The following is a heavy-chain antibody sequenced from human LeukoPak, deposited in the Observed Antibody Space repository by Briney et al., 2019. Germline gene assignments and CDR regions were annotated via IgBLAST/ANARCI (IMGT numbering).Heavy chain of an antibody. Sequence: SETLSLTCTVSGGSISSSSYYWGWIRQPPGKGLEWIGSIYYSGSTYYNPSLKSRVTISVDTSKNQFSLKLSSVTAADTAVYYCARAVEEFDIWGQGTMVTVSS. CDR3: ARAVEEFDI. CDR1: GGSISSSSYY. V-gene: IGHV4-39*07. J-gene: IGHJ3*02. CDR2: IYYSGST. D-gene: IGHD5-24*01.